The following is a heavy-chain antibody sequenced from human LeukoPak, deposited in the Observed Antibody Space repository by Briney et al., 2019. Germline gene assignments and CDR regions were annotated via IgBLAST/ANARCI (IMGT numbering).Heavy chain of an antibody. CDR1: GGTFSSYA. D-gene: IGHD6-13*01. V-gene: IGHV1-69*05. J-gene: IGHJ4*02. CDR3: ARGPGTGAGDYFDY. Sequence: SVKVSCKASGGTFSSYAISWVRQAPGQGLEWKGGIIPIFGTANYAQKFQGRVTITTDESTSTAYMELSSLRSEDTAVYYCARGPGTGAGDYFDYWGQGTLVTVSS. CDR2: IIPIFGTA.